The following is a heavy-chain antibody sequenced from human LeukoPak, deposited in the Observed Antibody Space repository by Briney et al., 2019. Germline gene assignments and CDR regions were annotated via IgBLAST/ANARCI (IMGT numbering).Heavy chain of an antibody. D-gene: IGHD3/OR15-3a*01. Sequence: NPSETLSLTCTVSGGSISSYYWSWIRQPPGKGLEWIGYIYYSGSTNYNPSLKSRATISVDTSKNQFSLKLSSVTAADTAVYYCARSHSVWTSFDYWGQGTLVTVSS. CDR1: GGSISSYY. CDR2: IYYSGST. V-gene: IGHV4-59*01. CDR3: ARSHSVWTSFDY. J-gene: IGHJ4*02.